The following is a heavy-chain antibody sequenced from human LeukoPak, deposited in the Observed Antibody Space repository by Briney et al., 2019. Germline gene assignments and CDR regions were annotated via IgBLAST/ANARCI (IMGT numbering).Heavy chain of an antibody. CDR2: IIPIFGTA. J-gene: IGHJ4*02. Sequence: SVKVSCKASGCTFSSYAISWVRQAPGQGLEWMGGIIPIFGTANYAQKFQGRVTITADESTSTAYMELSSLRSEDTAVYYCARDSEGSGNPTLFDYWGQGTLVTVSS. D-gene: IGHD3-10*01. CDR1: GCTFSSYA. CDR3: ARDSEGSGNPTLFDY. V-gene: IGHV1-69*13.